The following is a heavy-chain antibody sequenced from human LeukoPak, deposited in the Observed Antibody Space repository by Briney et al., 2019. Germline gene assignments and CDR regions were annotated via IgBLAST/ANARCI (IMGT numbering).Heavy chain of an antibody. D-gene: IGHD5-24*01. J-gene: IGHJ4*02. V-gene: IGHV3-7*01. Sequence: PSGGSLRLSCAASGFIFKKYWMNWVRQVPGKGLECLANIKEDGSETYYADSVKGRFTISRDNAKNSLYLQMNSLRVEDTAVYYCVRDHQLRDPGCWGQGTLVTVSS. CDR1: GFIFKKYW. CDR2: IKEDGSET. CDR3: VRDHQLRDPGC.